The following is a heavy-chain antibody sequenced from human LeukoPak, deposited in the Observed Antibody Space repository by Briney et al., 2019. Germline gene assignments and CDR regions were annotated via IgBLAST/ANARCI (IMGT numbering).Heavy chain of an antibody. J-gene: IGHJ4*02. CDR3: ARDLVGSHTGYSSGAWDY. CDR2: IIPLFDTA. Sequence: SGKVSCKASGGTFSNYAISWVRQAPGQGLEWMGGIIPLFDTADYAQKFQGRLTITADESTSTAYMELSSLRAEDTAVYYCARDLVGSHTGYSSGAWDYWGQGTLVTVSS. V-gene: IGHV1-69*13. CDR1: GGTFSNYA. D-gene: IGHD3-9*01.